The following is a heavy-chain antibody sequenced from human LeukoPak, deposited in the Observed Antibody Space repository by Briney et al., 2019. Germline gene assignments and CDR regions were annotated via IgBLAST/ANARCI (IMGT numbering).Heavy chain of an antibody. CDR2: IYHSGST. V-gene: IGHV4-30-2*01. CDR1: GGSFSGYY. Sequence: SETLSLTCAVYGGSFSGYYWSWIRQPPGKGLEWIGYIYHSGSTYYNPSLKSRVTISVDRSKSQFSLKLSSVTAADTAVYYCARVPISAAPDYWGQGTLVTVSS. D-gene: IGHD3-10*01. J-gene: IGHJ4*02. CDR3: ARVPISAAPDY.